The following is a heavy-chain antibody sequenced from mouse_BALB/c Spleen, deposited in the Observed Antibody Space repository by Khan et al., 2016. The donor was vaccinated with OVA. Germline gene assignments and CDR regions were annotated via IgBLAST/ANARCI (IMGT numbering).Heavy chain of an antibody. J-gene: IGHJ2*01. CDR3: ARTARIKY. CDR1: GYSITSGYG. CDR2: ISYSGST. Sequence: VQLKESGPGLVKPSQSLSLTCTVTGYSITSGYGWNWIRQFPGNKLEWMGYISYSGSTNYNPSLKSRISITRDTSKNQFFLQLNSVTTEDTATXYCARTARIKYWGQGTTLTVS. V-gene: IGHV3-2*02. D-gene: IGHD1-2*01.